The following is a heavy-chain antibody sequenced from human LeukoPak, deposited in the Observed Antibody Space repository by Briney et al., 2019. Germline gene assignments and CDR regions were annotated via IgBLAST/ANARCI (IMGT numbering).Heavy chain of an antibody. D-gene: IGHD3-9*01. V-gene: IGHV4-61*01. J-gene: IGHJ3*02. CDR1: GGSISSSSYY. Sequence: SETLSLTCTVSGGSISSSSYYWSWIRQPPGKGLEWIGYIYYSGSTNYNPSLKSRVTISVDTSKNQFSLKLSSVTAADTAVYYCAANYDILTGYYRAGGAFDIWGQGTMVTVSS. CDR3: AANYDILTGYYRAGGAFDI. CDR2: IYYSGST.